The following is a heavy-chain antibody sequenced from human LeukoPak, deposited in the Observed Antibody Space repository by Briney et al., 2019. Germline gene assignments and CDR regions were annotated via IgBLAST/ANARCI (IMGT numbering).Heavy chain of an antibody. D-gene: IGHD6-13*01. CDR3: AGNIAAAGSYYYYGMDV. Sequence: PGGSLRLSCAASGFTVSSNYMSWVRQAPGKGLEWVSVIYSGGSTYYADSVKGRFTISRDNSKNTLYLQMNSLRAEDTAVYYCAGNIAAAGSYYYYGMDVWGQGTTVTVSS. CDR2: IYSGGST. CDR1: GFTVSSNY. V-gene: IGHV3-66*01. J-gene: IGHJ6*02.